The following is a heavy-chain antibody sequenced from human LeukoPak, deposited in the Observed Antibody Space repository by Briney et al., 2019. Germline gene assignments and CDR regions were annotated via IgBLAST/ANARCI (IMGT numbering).Heavy chain of an antibody. D-gene: IGHD6-19*01. Sequence: GGSLRLSCTVSGFTFSSFAMSWVRQAPGKGLEWVSTITGGSGAKYYADSVKGRFTISRDNSKDTLYLQMHSLRAEDTAVYFCAKDTPLTTYTSGWSSNSFDYWGQGTLVAVSS. V-gene: IGHV3-23*01. J-gene: IGHJ4*02. CDR1: GFTFSSFA. CDR2: ITGGSGAK. CDR3: AKDTPLTTYTSGWSSNSFDY.